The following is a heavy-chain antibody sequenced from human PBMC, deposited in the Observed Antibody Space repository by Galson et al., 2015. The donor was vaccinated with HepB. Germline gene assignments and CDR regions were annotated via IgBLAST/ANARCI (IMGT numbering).Heavy chain of an antibody. CDR2: INTETGKP. CDR1: GYTFSHFA. D-gene: IGHD2-21*02. J-gene: IGHJ4*02. V-gene: IGHV7-4-1*02. Sequence: SVKVSCKASGYTFSHFAMNWVRQAPGQGLEWMGWINTETGKPAYAQGFTGRFVFSLDSSVSTAYLQITSLKAEDSGVYFCAREFPRGGDYGALWGQGTLVTVSS. CDR3: AREFPRGGDYGAL.